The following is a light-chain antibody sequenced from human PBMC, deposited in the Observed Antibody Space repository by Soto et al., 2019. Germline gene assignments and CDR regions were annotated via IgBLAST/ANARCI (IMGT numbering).Light chain of an antibody. V-gene: IGKV3-11*01. CDR3: QQFSSYPLT. Sequence: VLTQSPATLSLSPGERATLSCRASQSVSSYLAWYQQKPGQAPRLLIYDASNRATGIPARFSGGGSGTDFILTISRLEPEDFAVYYCQQFSSYPLTFGGGTKVDIK. J-gene: IGKJ4*01. CDR2: DAS. CDR1: QSVSSY.